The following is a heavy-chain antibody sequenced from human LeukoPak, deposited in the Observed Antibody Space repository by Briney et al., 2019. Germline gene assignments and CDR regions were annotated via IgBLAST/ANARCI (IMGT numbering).Heavy chain of an antibody. J-gene: IGHJ6*02. CDR1: GGTFSSYA. CDR2: IIPILGMA. Sequence: GASVKVSCKASGGTFSSYAISWVRQAPGQGLEWMGRIIPILGMANYAQKFQGRVTITADKSTSTAYMELSSLRSEDTAVYYCARDVYYYDSSGYYYYYGMDVWGQGTTVTVSS. V-gene: IGHV1-69*04. CDR3: ARDVYYYDSSGYYYYYGMDV. D-gene: IGHD3-22*01.